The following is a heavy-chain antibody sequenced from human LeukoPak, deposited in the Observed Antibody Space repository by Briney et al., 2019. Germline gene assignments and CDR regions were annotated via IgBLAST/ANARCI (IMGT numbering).Heavy chain of an antibody. CDR2: IIPIFGTA. J-gene: IGHJ4*02. D-gene: IGHD3-10*01. Sequence: GASVKVSCKASGGTFSSYAISWVRQAPGQGLEWMGGIIPIFGTANYAQKFQGRVTITADESTSTAYMELSSLRSEDTAVYYCARRLSEMGYGSGSYFKGPRVDYWGQGTLVTVSS. CDR1: GGTFSSYA. CDR3: ARRLSEMGYGSGSYFKGPRVDY. V-gene: IGHV1-69*13.